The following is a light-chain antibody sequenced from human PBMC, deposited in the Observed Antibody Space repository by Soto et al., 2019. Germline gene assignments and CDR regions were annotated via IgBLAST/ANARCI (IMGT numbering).Light chain of an antibody. J-gene: IGKJ4*01. CDR1: QTITSN. CDR3: QHYNNWIAS. CDR2: GAS. V-gene: IGKV3-15*01. Sequence: EVVMTQSPATLSVSPGNTVTLSCRANQTITSNLAWYQQKPGQAPRLLIHGASTRATGIPVRFSGSGSGTEFTLTISSLQSEDFAVYYCQHYNNWIASFGGGTKVEIK.